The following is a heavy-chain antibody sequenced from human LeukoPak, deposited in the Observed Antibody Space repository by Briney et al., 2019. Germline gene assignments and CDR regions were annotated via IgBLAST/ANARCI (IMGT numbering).Heavy chain of an antibody. CDR1: GFTFSSYG. CDR2: IWYDGSNK. J-gene: IGHJ4*02. D-gene: IGHD1-14*01. Sequence: GGSLRLSCAASGFTFSSYGMHWVRQAPGKGLEWVAVIWYDGSNKYYADSVKGRFTISRDNSKNTLYLQMNSLRAEDTAVYYCAGGASPTEDLFDYWGQGTLVTVSS. V-gene: IGHV3-33*01. CDR3: AGGASPTEDLFDY.